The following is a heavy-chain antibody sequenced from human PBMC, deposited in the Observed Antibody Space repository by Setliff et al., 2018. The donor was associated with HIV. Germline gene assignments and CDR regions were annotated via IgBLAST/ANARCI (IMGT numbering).Heavy chain of an antibody. CDR3: VTVKRFADYVDY. Sequence: SETLSLTCIVSGGSISSNYYYWGWIRQPPGKGLEWIGSVFHDGFTDYNPSLKSRVTISIDTSKNHFSLELNFVTAADTAMYYCVTVKRFADYVDYWGQGTLVTVSS. J-gene: IGHJ4*02. CDR1: GGSISSNYYY. CDR2: VFHDGFT. V-gene: IGHV4-39*07. D-gene: IGHD3-10*01.